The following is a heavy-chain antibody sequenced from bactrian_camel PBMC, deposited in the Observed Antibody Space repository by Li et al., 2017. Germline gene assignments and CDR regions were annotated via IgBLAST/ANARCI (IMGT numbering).Heavy chain of an antibody. J-gene: IGHJ4*01. Sequence: VQLVESGGGSVQAGGSLRLSCVASGYTDDRHCEAWFRQAPGQERELVARLSHDGGTAVYSDSVKDRFIISQDNAKNTMYLQLNNLEPADTAMYYCAAAVGHASDGCLSGSRSTYNYWGQGTQVTVS. D-gene: IGHD1*01. CDR1: GYTDDRHC. CDR2: LSHDGGT. CDR3: AAAVGHASDGCLSGSRSTYNY. V-gene: IGHV3S55*01.